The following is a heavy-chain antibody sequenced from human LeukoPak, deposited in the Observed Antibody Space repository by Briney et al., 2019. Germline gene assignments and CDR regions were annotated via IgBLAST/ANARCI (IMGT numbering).Heavy chain of an antibody. Sequence: GRTLRLSCAASGFTFNIYAMSWVRQPPARGLEGVTVMSCSVYSTYYADFVKGRFLISRDNSKNPLYLQVNRVRGEDTAVYYCAKGLWDYYGSGIMYYTMDVWGQATTVTVCS. D-gene: IGHD3-10*01. CDR1: GFTFNIYA. CDR3: AKGLWDYYGSGIMYYTMDV. J-gene: IGHJ6*01. CDR2: MSCSVYST. V-gene: IGHV3-23*01.